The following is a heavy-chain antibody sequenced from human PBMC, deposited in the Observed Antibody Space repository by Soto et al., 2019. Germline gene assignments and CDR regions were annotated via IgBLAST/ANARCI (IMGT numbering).Heavy chain of an antibody. CDR2: INANSGGT. V-gene: IGHV1-18*01. Sequence: GASVKVSCKASGYTYTSYGISWVRQAPGQGLEWMGWINANSGGTNYAQKLQGRVTMTTDTSTSTAYMELSRLRSDDTAVYYCARALIEMATIRDYYYGMDVWGQGTTVTVSS. CDR3: ARALIEMATIRDYYYGMDV. D-gene: IGHD5-12*01. CDR1: GYTYTSYG. J-gene: IGHJ6*02.